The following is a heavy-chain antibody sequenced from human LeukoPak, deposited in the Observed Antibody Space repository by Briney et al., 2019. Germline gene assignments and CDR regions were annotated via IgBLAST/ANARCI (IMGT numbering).Heavy chain of an antibody. CDR3: ATWPRNDYAY. CDR2: ISSSSSYI. Sequence: GGSLRLSCAASGFTFSSYSMNWVRQAPGKGLEWVSSISSSSSYIYYADSVKGRFTISRDNAKNSLYLQMNSLRAEDTAVYYCATWPRNDYAYWGQGTLVTVSS. CDR1: GFTFSSYS. D-gene: IGHD3-16*01. J-gene: IGHJ4*02. V-gene: IGHV3-21*04.